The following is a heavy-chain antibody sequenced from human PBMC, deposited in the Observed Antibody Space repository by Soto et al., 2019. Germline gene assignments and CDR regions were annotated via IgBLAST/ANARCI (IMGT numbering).Heavy chain of an antibody. D-gene: IGHD5-18*01. V-gene: IGHV1-69*06. J-gene: IGHJ4*02. CDR3: ARRIQLWLHYFDY. Sequence: SVNVSCKASGCTFSSYAISCVRQAPGQGLEWMGGIIPIFGTANYAQKFQGRVTITADKSTSTAYMELSSLRSEDTAVYYCARRIQLWLHYFDYWGQGTLVTVSS. CDR2: IIPIFGTA. CDR1: GCTFSSYA.